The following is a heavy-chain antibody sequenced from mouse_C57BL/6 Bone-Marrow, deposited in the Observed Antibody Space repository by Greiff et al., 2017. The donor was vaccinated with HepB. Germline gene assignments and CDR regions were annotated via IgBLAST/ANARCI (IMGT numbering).Heavy chain of an antibody. CDR2: IDPANGNT. CDR1: GYTFTSYW. J-gene: IGHJ1*03. CDR3: ARLRNYYYGSSYWYFDV. V-gene: IGHV1-62-3*01. Sequence: QVQLQQPGAELVKPGASVKLSCKASGYTFTSYWMHWVKQRPGRGLEWIGRIDPANGNTKYAPKFQGKATITADTSSNTAYLQLSSLTSEDTAIYYCARLRNYYYGSSYWYFDVWGTGTTVTVSS. D-gene: IGHD1-1*01.